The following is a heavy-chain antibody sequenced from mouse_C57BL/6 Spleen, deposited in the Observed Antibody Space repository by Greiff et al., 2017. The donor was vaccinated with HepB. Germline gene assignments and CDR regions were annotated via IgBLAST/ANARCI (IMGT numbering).Heavy chain of an antibody. D-gene: IGHD3-1*01. Sequence: QVQLKESGAELVKPGASVKISCKASGYAFSSYWMNWVKQRPGKGLEWIGQIYPGDGDTNYNGKFKGKATLTADKSSSTAYMQLSSLTSEDSAVYFCARGGYGGFAYWGQGTLVTVSA. CDR3: ARGGYGGFAY. CDR1: GYAFSSYW. J-gene: IGHJ3*01. V-gene: IGHV1-80*01. CDR2: IYPGDGDT.